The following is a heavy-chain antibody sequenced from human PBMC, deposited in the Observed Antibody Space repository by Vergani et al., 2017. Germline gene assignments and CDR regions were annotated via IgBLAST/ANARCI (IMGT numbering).Heavy chain of an antibody. CDR1: GGSISSGGYY. CDR3: ARDQAGSGYPRTFDY. D-gene: IGHD5-12*01. CDR2: IYYSGST. Sequence: QVQLQESGPGLVKPSQTLSLTCTVSGGSISSGGYYWSWIRQHPGKGLEWIGYIYYSGSTYYNPSLKSLVTISVDTSKNQFSLKLSSVTAEDTAVYYCARDQAGSGYPRTFDYWGQGTLVTVSS. J-gene: IGHJ4*02. V-gene: IGHV4-31*01.